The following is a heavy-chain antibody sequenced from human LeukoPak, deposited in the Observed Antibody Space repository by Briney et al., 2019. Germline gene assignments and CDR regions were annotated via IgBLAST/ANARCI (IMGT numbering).Heavy chain of an antibody. Sequence: SETLSLTCTVSGSSVSSDEYYWSWVRQHPGKGLEWIGYVYYSGSSYYIPSLESRVTMSVEVSKNQFSLELRSVTAADTAMYYCARVKVLRFLEWFLDFWGQGTLATVSS. V-gene: IGHV4-31*03. J-gene: IGHJ4*02. CDR2: VYYSGSS. CDR1: GSSVSSDEYY. CDR3: ARVKVLRFLEWFLDF. D-gene: IGHD3-3*01.